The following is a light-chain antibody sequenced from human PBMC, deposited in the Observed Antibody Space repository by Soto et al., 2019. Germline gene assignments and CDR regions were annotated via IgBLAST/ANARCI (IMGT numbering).Light chain of an antibody. CDR2: EVS. CDR1: SSDVGGYNY. J-gene: IGLJ1*01. V-gene: IGLV2-14*01. Sequence: QSALTQPASVSGSPGQSITISCTGTSSDVGGYNYVSWYQQHPGKAPKLMISEVSNRPSGVSNRFSGSKSGNTASLTISGLQAEHEADYYCRSYTTSSTLYVFGTGTKLTVL. CDR3: RSYTTSSTLYV.